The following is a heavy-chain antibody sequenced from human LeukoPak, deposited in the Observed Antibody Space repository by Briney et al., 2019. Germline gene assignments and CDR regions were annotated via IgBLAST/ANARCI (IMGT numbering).Heavy chain of an antibody. CDR1: GGSFSGYY. D-gene: IGHD3-16*02. CDR3: ARPHYDYVWGSYRSNPGMDV. CDR2: INHSGIT. J-gene: IGHJ6*02. Sequence: SETLSLTCAVYGGSFSGYYWSWIRQPPGKGLEWIGEINHSGITNYNPSLKSRVTISVDTSKNQFSLQLSSVTAADTAVHYCARPHYDYVWGSYRSNPGMDVWGQGTTVTVSS. V-gene: IGHV4-34*01.